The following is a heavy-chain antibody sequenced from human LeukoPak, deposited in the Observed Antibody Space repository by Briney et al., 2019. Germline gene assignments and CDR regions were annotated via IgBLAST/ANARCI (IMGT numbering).Heavy chain of an antibody. D-gene: IGHD2-15*01. CDR1: GDSISSYF. CDR3: AREVEARARAFDM. Sequence: SETLSLTCTVSGDSISSYFWTWIRQPAGKGLEWIGRIYTSGTSNYNPSLKSRVTMSIDTPKNPFSLNLSSVTAADTAVYYCAREVEARARAFDMWGQGTMVTVSS. V-gene: IGHV4-4*07. CDR2: IYTSGTS. J-gene: IGHJ3*02.